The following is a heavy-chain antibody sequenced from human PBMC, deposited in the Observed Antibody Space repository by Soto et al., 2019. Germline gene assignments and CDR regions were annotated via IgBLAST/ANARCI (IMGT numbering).Heavy chain of an antibody. CDR2: ISYDGSNK. Sequence: GGFLRVFCAASGFTFSSFGMHWVRQAPGKGLEWVAVISYDGSNKYYADSVKGRFTISRDNSKNTLYLQMNSLRAEDTAVYYCAKGPPEQLVSYFDYWGQGTLVTVSS. V-gene: IGHV3-30*18. CDR3: AKGPPEQLVSYFDY. J-gene: IGHJ4*02. D-gene: IGHD6-13*01. CDR1: GFTFSSFG.